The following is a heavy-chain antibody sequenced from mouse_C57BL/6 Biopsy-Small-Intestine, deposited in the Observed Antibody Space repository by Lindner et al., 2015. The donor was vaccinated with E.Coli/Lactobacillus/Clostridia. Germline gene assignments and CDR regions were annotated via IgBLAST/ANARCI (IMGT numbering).Heavy chain of an antibody. CDR2: INTNTGNP. D-gene: IGHD1-1*01. J-gene: IGHJ1*01. Sequence: VKVSCKASGYRFTRYGINWVRQAPGQGFEWMGVINTNTGNPSYAQGLPGRFVFSLDTSVSTAYLQINSLEAEDTAVYYCVREVDGDIWTSYDDYGLDVWGQGTMVTVSP. CDR3: VREVDGDIWTSYDDYGLDV. CDR1: GYRFTRYG. V-gene: IGHV9-3*02.